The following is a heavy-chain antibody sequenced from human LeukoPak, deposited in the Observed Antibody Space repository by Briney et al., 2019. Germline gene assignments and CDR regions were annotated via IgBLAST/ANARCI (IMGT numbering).Heavy chain of an antibody. CDR1: GYTFTSYD. D-gene: IGHD3-9*01. V-gene: IGHV1-8*01. Sequence: ASVKVPCKASGYTFTSYDINWVRQATGQGLEWMGWMNPNSGNTGYAQKFQGRVTMTRNTSISTAYMELSSLRSEDTAVYYCALALGGLRYFDWLPPNYYYGMDVWGQGTTVTVSS. J-gene: IGHJ6*02. CDR2: MNPNSGNT. CDR3: ALALGGLRYFDWLPPNYYYGMDV.